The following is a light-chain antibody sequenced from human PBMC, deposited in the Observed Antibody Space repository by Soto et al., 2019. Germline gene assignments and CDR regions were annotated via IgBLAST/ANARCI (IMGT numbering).Light chain of an antibody. V-gene: IGKV3-15*01. CDR3: QQYNNWPGT. Sequence: EIVMTQSPAPLSVSPGERATLSCRASQSVSSTLAWYQQKPGQAPRLLIYGASTRATGIPARFSGSGSGTEFTLTISSLQSEDFAVYYCQQYNNWPGTFGPGTKVEIK. J-gene: IGKJ3*01. CDR1: QSVSST. CDR2: GAS.